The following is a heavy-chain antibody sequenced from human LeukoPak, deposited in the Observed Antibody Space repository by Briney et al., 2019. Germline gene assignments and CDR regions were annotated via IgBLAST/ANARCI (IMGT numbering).Heavy chain of an antibody. CDR3: AKWGDYDILTGYYVPDY. CDR2: ISYDGSNK. V-gene: IGHV3-30*04. CDR1: GFTFSTYA. J-gene: IGHJ4*02. Sequence: GGSLRLSCAASGFTFSTYAMHWVRQAPGKGPEWVAVISYDGSNKYYADSVKGRFTISRDNSKNTLYLQVNSLRAEDTAVYYCAKWGDYDILTGYYVPDYWGQGTLVTVSS. D-gene: IGHD3-9*01.